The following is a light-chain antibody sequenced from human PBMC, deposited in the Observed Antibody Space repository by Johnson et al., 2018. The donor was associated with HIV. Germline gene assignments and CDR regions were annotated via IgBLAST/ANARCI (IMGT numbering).Light chain of an antibody. CDR2: DNN. V-gene: IGLV1-51*01. CDR1: SSNIGNNY. J-gene: IGLJ1*01. Sequence: QSVLTQPPSVSAAPGQKVTISCSGSSSNIGNNYVSWYQQVPGTAPKLLIFDNNKRPSGIPDRISGSKSGTSATLGITGLKTGDEADYYCGTWDSSLSAYVFGTGTKVTVL. CDR3: GTWDSSLSAYV.